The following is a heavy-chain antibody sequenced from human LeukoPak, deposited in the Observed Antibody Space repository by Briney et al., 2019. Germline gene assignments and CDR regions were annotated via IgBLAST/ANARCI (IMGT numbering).Heavy chain of an antibody. CDR3: ARRALRYCSSTSCPAQYYGVDV. CDR1: GFIFSSDW. V-gene: IGHV3-7*03. Sequence: SMILSCAASGFIFSSDWMSWLRQTPGPGLERVANIKEDGSEKYYVDSVKGRFTISRDNAKNSLYLQTNSLRAEDTAVYYCARRALRYCSSTSCPAQYYGVDVWGKGTTVTVSS. D-gene: IGHD2-2*01. CDR2: IKEDGSEK. J-gene: IGHJ6*04.